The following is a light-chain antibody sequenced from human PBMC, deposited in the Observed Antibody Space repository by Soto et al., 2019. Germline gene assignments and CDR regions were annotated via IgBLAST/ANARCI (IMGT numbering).Light chain of an antibody. Sequence: IVMTQSPATLSVSPGERATLSCRASQSVSSNLAWYQQKPGQAPRLLIYGASTRATGIPARFSGSGSGTEFNLPISSLQSGDFAVYYCQQYNNWPYTFGQGTKLEIK. V-gene: IGKV3-15*01. CDR1: QSVSSN. CDR3: QQYNNWPYT. J-gene: IGKJ2*01. CDR2: GAS.